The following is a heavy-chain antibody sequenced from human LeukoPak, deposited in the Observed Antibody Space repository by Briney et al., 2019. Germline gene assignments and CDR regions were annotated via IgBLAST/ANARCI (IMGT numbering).Heavy chain of an antibody. Sequence: SETLSLTCTVSGGSISNYYWSWIRQPPGKGLEWLGYVYNSGSTHYNPSLKSRVTISADTPKNQFSLTLTSVTAADTAVYYCARSGGTWSYNYWGQGTLVTVSS. V-gene: IGHV4-59*01. J-gene: IGHJ4*02. CDR1: GGSISNYY. CDR3: ARSGGTWSYNY. D-gene: IGHD1-26*01. CDR2: VYNSGST.